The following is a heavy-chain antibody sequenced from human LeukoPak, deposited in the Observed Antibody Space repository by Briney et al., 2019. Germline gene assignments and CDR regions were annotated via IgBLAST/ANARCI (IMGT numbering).Heavy chain of an antibody. CDR1: GGSISSYY. J-gene: IGHJ4*02. CDR2: IYYSGST. CDR3: AREGGRIAVAAVYFDY. Sequence: SETLSLTCTVSGGSISSYYWSWIRQPPGRGLEWIGYIYYSGSTNYNPSLKSRVTISVDTSKNQFSLKLSSVTAADTAVYYCAREGGRIAVAAVYFDYWGQGTLVTVSS. V-gene: IGHV4-59*01. D-gene: IGHD6-19*01.